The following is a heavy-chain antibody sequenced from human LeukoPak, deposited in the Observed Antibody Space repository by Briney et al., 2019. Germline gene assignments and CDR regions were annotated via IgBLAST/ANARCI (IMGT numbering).Heavy chain of an antibody. CDR1: GYIFTRYD. D-gene: IGHD3-22*01. CDR2: MNPNSGNT. V-gene: IGHV1-8*01. CDR3: ARKTDDSSGYYRD. Sequence: ASVKVSCKASGYIFTRYDINWVRQATGQGLEWMGWMNPNSGNTGYAQKFQGRVTMTRNTSISTAYMELSSLRSEDTAVYYCARKTDDSSGYYRDWGQGTLVTVSS. J-gene: IGHJ4*02.